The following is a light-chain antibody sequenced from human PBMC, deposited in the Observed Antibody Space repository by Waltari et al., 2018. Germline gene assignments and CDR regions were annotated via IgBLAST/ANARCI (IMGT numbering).Light chain of an antibody. CDR3: QQYGSSPYT. CDR1: QSLLDSDDGNTY. Sequence: DIVMTQTPLSLPVTPGEPASIPCRSSQSLLDSDDGNTYLDWYLQKPGQSPQLLIYTLSYRASGVPERFSGSGSGTDFTLTISRLEPADFAVYYCQQYGSSPYTFGQGTKLEIK. CDR2: TLS. V-gene: IGKV2-40*01. J-gene: IGKJ2*01.